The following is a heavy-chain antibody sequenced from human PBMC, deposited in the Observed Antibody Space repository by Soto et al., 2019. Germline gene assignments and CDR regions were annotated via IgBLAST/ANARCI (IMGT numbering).Heavy chain of an antibody. CDR3: ARNPEYGGDYWGGDY. J-gene: IGHJ4*02. V-gene: IGHV3-33*01. D-gene: IGHD2-21*01. Sequence: QVQLVESGGGVVQPGRSLRLSCAASGFTFSSYGMHWVRQAPGKGLEWVAVIWYDGSNKYYADSVKGRFTISRDNSKNTLYLQMNGLRAEDTAVYYCARNPEYGGDYWGGDYWGQGTLVTVSS. CDR2: IWYDGSNK. CDR1: GFTFSSYG.